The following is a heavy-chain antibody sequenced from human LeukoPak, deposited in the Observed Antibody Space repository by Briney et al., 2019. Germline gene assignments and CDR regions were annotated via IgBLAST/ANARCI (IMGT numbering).Heavy chain of an antibody. Sequence: SVKLSCKASGGTFSSYAISWVRQAPGQGLEWMGGIIPIFGTANYAQKFQGRVTITADESTSTAYMELSSLRSEDTAVYYCARAKLSGYYYYYYMDVWGKGTTVTVSS. V-gene: IGHV1-69*01. D-gene: IGHD2/OR15-2a*01. CDR3: ARAKLSGYYYYYYMDV. CDR2: IIPIFGTA. CDR1: GGTFSSYA. J-gene: IGHJ6*03.